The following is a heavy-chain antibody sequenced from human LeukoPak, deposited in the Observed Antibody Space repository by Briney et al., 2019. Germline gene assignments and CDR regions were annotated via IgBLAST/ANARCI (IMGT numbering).Heavy chain of an antibody. CDR3: ARDRVVVAATPYYYYGMDV. D-gene: IGHD2-15*01. V-gene: IGHV3-48*04. Sequence: PGGSLRLSCAASGFTFSSYSMNWVRQAPRKGPEWVSYISSSGSTIYYADSVKGRFTISRDNAKNSLYLQMNSLRAEDTAVYYCARDRVVVAATPYYYYGMDVWGQGTTVTVSS. J-gene: IGHJ6*02. CDR1: GFTFSSYS. CDR2: ISSSGSTI.